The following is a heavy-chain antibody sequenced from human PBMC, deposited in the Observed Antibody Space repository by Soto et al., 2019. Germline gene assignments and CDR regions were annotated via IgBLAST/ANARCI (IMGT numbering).Heavy chain of an antibody. V-gene: IGHV3-9*01. CDR2: IRWPSGSI. D-gene: IGHD3-3*01. Sequence: SLLLSFSSSFFTFDDYAMHWVRQAPGKGLEWVSGIRWPSGSIGYADSVKGRFTISRDNAKNSLYLQMNSLRAEDTAVYYCAKVSVWRARGGMDVWGQGTTVTGSS. CDR3: AKVSVWRARGGMDV. CDR1: FFTFDDYA. J-gene: IGHJ6*02.